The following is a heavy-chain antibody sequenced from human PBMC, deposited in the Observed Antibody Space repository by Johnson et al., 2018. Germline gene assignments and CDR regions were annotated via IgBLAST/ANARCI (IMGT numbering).Heavy chain of an antibody. J-gene: IGHJ3*01. Sequence: VQLVESGAEVKKPGESXKISCEGSGYSFTNYWIAWVRQMPGKGLEWMGIIYPGDSDTRYSPSFQGQVTVSADKSISTAYLQWISLKASETAMYYCARLRGGVFSAFDVWGQGTMVTVSS. CDR3: ARLRGGVFSAFDV. CDR1: GYSFTNYW. V-gene: IGHV5-51*03. CDR2: IYPGDSDT. D-gene: IGHD3-10*01.